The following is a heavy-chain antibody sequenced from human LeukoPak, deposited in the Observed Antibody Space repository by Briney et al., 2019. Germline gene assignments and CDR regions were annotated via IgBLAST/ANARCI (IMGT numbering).Heavy chain of an antibody. CDR2: INPNSGGT. V-gene: IGHV1-2*02. D-gene: IGHD2-2*01. CDR1: GYTFTGYY. CDR3: ASGEGCSSNSCTLDY. J-gene: IGHJ4*02. Sequence: GASVKVSCKASGYTFTGYYMHWVRQAPGQGLEWMGWINPNSGGTNYAQKFQGRVTMTRDTSISTAYMELSRLRSDDTAVYYCASGEGCSSNSCTLDYWGQGTLVTVSS.